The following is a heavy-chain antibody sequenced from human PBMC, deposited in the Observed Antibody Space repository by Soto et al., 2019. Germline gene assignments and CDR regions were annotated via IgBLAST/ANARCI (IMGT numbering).Heavy chain of an antibody. CDR2: ISSSGSTI. CDR1: GFTFSSYE. D-gene: IGHD4-4*01. CDR3: ATPTVTTMAPGYGMDV. Sequence: GGSLRLSCAASGFTFSSYEMNWVRQAPGKGLERVSYISSSGSTIYYADSVKGRFTISRDNAKNSLYLQMNSLRAEDTAVYYCATPTVTTMAPGYGMDVWGQGTTVTVSS. V-gene: IGHV3-48*03. J-gene: IGHJ6*02.